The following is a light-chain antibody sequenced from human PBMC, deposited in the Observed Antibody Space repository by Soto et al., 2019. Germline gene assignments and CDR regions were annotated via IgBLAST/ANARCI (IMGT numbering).Light chain of an antibody. V-gene: IGKV3-15*01. CDR1: QSVGGD. CDR3: QQYKKWPTIT. Sequence: ELVMTQSPATLSVSPGERATLSCRASQSVGGDLAWYQQKPGQAPRLLIYDTSTRASGIPARFSGSGSGTEFTLTISSLQSEDLAVYYCQQYKKWPTITFGQGTRVEIK. J-gene: IGKJ5*01. CDR2: DTS.